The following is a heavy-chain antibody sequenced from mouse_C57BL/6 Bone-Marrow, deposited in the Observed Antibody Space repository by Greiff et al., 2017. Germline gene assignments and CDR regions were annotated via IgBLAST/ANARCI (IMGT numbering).Heavy chain of an antibody. J-gene: IGHJ3*01. V-gene: IGHV1-61*01. CDR1: GYTFTSYW. Sequence: QVQLQQSGAELVRPGSSVKLSCKASGYTFTSYWMDWVKQRPGQGLEWIGNIYPSDSETHYNQKFKDKATLTVDKSSSTAYMQLSSLTSEDSAVYYCSNDDDDGWFAYWGQGTLVTVSA. CDR3: SNDDDDGWFAY. CDR2: IYPSDSET. D-gene: IGHD2-4*01.